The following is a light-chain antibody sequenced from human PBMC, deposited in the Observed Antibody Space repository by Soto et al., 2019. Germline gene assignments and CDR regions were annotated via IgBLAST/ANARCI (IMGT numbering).Light chain of an antibody. Sequence: EIVLTQAPGTLSSSPGERANLSCRASQSFSSSYLAWYQQKPGQAPRRLIYGASSRATGIPDRFSGSGSGTDFTLTISRLEPEDFAVYYCQQYCSSPFTFGGGTKVEIK. CDR1: QSFSSSY. CDR2: GAS. J-gene: IGKJ4*01. V-gene: IGKV3-20*01. CDR3: QQYCSSPFT.